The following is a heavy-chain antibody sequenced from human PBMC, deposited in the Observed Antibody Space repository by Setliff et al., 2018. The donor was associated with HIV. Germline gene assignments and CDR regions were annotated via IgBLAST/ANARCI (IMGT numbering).Heavy chain of an antibody. CDR2: INHSGST. CDR1: GGSFSGYN. Sequence: SETLSLTCAVYGGSFSGYNWSWIRQTPGKGLEWIGEINHSGSTNHNPSLKRRATISVDTSKNQFSLKLSSVNAADTAVYYCARGGGTIIGANFDYWGQGTLVTVSS. CDR3: ARGGGTIIGANFDY. D-gene: IGHD3-3*01. J-gene: IGHJ4*02. V-gene: IGHV4-34*04.